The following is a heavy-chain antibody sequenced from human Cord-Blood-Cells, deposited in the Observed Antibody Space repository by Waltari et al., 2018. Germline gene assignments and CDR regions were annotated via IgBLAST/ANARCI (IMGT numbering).Heavy chain of an antibody. Sequence: QVQLQESGPGLVKPSETLSLTCAVSGYSISSGYYWGWIRQPPGRGLEWIGSIYHSGSAYDNPPLKSRSTISVDTSKIHFALKLSSVTAADTAVYYCARVYSGYESYWYFDLWGRGTLVTVSS. D-gene: IGHD5-12*01. CDR2: IYHSGSA. V-gene: IGHV4-38-2*01. CDR3: ARVYSGYESYWYFDL. J-gene: IGHJ2*01. CDR1: GYSISSGYY.